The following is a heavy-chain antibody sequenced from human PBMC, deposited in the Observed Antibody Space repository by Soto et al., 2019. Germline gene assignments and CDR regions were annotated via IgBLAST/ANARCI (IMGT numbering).Heavy chain of an antibody. D-gene: IGHD3-22*01. V-gene: IGHV3-30-3*01. CDR1: GFTFSSYA. J-gene: IGHJ4*02. Sequence: GGSLRLSCAASGFTFSSYAMHWVRQAPGKGLEWVAVISYDGSNKYYADSVKGRFTISRDNSKNTLYLQMNSLRAEDTAVYYCARHYYDSSGYSFDYWGQGTLVTVSS. CDR2: ISYDGSNK. CDR3: ARHYYDSSGYSFDY.